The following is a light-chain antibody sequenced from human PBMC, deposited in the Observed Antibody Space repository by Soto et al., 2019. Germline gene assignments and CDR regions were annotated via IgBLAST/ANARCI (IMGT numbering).Light chain of an antibody. CDR1: QGVRNN. J-gene: IGKJ4*01. Sequence: EIVMTQSPATLSVSPGERVTLSCRASQGVRNNLAWYQQSPGQAPRLLMFGASTRAPTIPARFSGSGSGTEYTLTISGLQSEDFAVYYCQQYNDWPLTFGGGTKVEI. V-gene: IGKV3-15*01. CDR3: QQYNDWPLT. CDR2: GAS.